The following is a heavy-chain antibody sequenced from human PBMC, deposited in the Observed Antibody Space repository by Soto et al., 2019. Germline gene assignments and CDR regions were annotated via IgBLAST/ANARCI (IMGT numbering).Heavy chain of an antibody. CDR1: GFTFSSYS. CDR3: ARDEFSGVGYDY. V-gene: IGHV3-21*01. J-gene: IGHJ4*02. Sequence: EVQLVESGGGLVKPGGSLRLSCAASGFTFSSYSMNWVRQAPGKGLEWVSSISSSSSYIYYADSVKGRFTISRDNAKNSLYLQMNSLRAEDTAVYYCARDEFSGVGYDYWGQGTLVTVSS. D-gene: IGHD1-26*01. CDR2: ISSSSSYI.